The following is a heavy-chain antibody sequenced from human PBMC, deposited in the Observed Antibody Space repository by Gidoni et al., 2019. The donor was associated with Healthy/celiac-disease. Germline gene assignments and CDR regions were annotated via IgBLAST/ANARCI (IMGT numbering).Heavy chain of an antibody. CDR2: IIPIFGTA. J-gene: IGHJ4*02. CDR1: GGTFRGYA. D-gene: IGHD1-7*01. Sequence: QVQLVQYGAAVKKQGASGKISSQPSGGTFRGYATSRVRQATGHGLEWMGGIIPIFGTANYAQKFQGSVTITADESSSTAYMELSSLRSEDTAVYYCARDFTGVMNGNYVRSVVNFGYWGQGTLVTVSS. V-gene: IGHV1-69*01. CDR3: ARDFTGVMNGNYVRSVVNFGY.